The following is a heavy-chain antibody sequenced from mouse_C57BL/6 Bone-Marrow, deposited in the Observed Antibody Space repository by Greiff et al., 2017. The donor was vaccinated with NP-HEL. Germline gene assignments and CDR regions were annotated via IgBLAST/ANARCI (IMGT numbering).Heavy chain of an antibody. CDR1: GFNFKNTY. CDR3: ARLTYYGNP. J-gene: IGHJ2*01. CDR2: IDPASGNT. V-gene: IGHV14-3*01. Sequence: EVQLQQSVAELVRPGASVKLSCTASGFNFKNTYMPWVKQRPEQGLEWIGRIDPASGNTKYAPKFQGKATISADTSSNTAYLQLSSLTSEDTAIYYCARLTYYGNPRGQGTTLTGSS. D-gene: IGHD2-10*01.